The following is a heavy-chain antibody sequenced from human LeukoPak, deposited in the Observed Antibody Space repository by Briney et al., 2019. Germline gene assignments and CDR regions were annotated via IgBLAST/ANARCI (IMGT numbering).Heavy chain of an antibody. CDR2: ISFDGSNK. J-gene: IGHJ6*02. CDR3: AKDGEIGSYQGGGMDV. D-gene: IGHD1-26*01. V-gene: IGHV3-30*18. Sequence: PGRSLRLFCAASGFTFRSYGIHWVRQAPGKGLEWVAFISFDGSNKYYADSVKGRVTISRDNSKNMVYLLLNSLRIEDTGLYYCAKDGEIGSYQGGGMDVWGQGTTVTVSS. CDR1: GFTFRSYG.